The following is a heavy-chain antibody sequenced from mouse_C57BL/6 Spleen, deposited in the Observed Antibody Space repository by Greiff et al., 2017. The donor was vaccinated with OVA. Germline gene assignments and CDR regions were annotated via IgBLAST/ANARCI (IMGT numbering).Heavy chain of an antibody. J-gene: IGHJ2*01. D-gene: IGHD2-2*01. CDR2: IRNKANGYTT. CDR1: GFTFTDYY. CDR3: ARYGYDRRRYDFDY. Sequence: EVQLVESGGGLVQPGGSLSLSCAASGFTFTDYYMSWVRQPPGKALEWLGFIRNKANGYTTEYSASVKGRFTISRDNSQSILYLQMNALRAEDSATYYCARYGYDRRRYDFDYWGQGTTLTVSS. V-gene: IGHV7-3*01.